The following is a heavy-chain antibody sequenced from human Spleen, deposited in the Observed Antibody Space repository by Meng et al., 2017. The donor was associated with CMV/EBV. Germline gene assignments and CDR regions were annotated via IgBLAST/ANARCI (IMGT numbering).Heavy chain of an antibody. CDR1: GDTFTSYV. CDR2: ISAYNGNT. V-gene: IGHV1-18*01. CDR3: ARVRYCSSTSCQYYYYGMDV. J-gene: IGHJ6*02. Sequence: ASVKVSCKASGDTFTSYVISWVRQAPGQGLELMGWISAYNGNTNYAQKLQGRVTMTTDTSTSTAYMALRSLRSHDTAVYYCARVRYCSSTSCQYYYYGMDVWGQGTTVTVSS. D-gene: IGHD2-2*01.